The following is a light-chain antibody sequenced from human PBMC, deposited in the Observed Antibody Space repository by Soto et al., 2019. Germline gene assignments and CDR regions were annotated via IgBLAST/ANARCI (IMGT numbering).Light chain of an antibody. CDR2: AAS. V-gene: IGKV1-39*01. CDR1: QSITSY. Sequence: DIQMTQSPSSRSASVGDRLTITCRASQSITSYLNWYQQKPGNAPKLLIYAASVLQSGVPSRFSGSGSGTDFTLTISSLRPEDFATYYCQQTYRTPLTFGQGTRVEIK. CDR3: QQTYRTPLT. J-gene: IGKJ1*01.